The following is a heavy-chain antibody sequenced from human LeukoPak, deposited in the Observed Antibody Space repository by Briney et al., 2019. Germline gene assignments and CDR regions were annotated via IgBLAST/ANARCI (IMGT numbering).Heavy chain of an antibody. CDR3: AREEVELLRGAFDI. CDR2: MNPNSGNT. D-gene: IGHD1-26*01. Sequence: ASVKVSCKASGYTFTSYDINWVRQATGQGLEWMGWMNPNSGNTGYAQKFQGRVTMTRNTSISTAYMELSSLRSEDTAVYYCAREEVELLRGAFDIWGQGTIVTVSS. J-gene: IGHJ3*02. V-gene: IGHV1-8*01. CDR1: GYTFTSYD.